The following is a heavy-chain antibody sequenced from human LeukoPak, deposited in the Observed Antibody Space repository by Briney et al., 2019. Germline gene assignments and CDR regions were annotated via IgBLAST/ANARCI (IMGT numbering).Heavy chain of an antibody. CDR1: GYSISSGYY. V-gene: IGHV4-38-2*02. D-gene: IGHD1-14*01. CDR3: ARGRTLFDY. J-gene: IGHJ4*02. Sequence: TSETLSLTCTVSGYSISSGYYWGWIRQPPGKGLEWIGSIYHSGSTYYNPSLKSRVTISVDTYKNQFSLKLSSVTAADTAVYYCARGRTLFDYWGQGTLVTVSS. CDR2: IYHSGST.